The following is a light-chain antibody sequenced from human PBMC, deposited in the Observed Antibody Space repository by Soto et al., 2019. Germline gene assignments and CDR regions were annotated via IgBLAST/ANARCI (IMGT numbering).Light chain of an antibody. CDR1: QSLSSRY. Sequence: EIVLTQSPGTLSLSPGDRATLSCRASQSLSSRYLAWYRQKPGQAPRLLIYGASNRATGIPDRFSGSGSGTDFTLTISRLEPDDFPVYYCQQYSSSPPTFGGGTKVQIK. CDR2: GAS. V-gene: IGKV3-20*01. J-gene: IGKJ4*01. CDR3: QQYSSSPPT.